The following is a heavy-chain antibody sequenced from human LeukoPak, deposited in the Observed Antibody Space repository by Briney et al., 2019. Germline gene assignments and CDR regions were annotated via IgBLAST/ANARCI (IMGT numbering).Heavy chain of an antibody. V-gene: IGHV3-53*04. CDR2: IYSGGST. J-gene: IGHJ4*02. CDR3: ARVTLAFFDY. Sequence: GGSLRLSCAASGFTVSRSYMSWVRQAPGKGLEWVSVIYSGGSTYYADSVKGRFTISRHNSKNTLYLQMNSLRAEDTAVYYCARVTLAFFDYWGQGTLVTVSS. CDR1: GFTVSRSY.